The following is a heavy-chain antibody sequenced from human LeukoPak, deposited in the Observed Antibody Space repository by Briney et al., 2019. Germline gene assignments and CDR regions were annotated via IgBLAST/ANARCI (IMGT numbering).Heavy chain of an antibody. V-gene: IGHV3-23*01. CDR2: ISGSGGNT. Sequence: GGSLRLSCAASGFTFSSYEMNWVRQAPGKGLEWVSGISGSGGNTYYADSVKGRFTISRDNSKNTLYLQMNSLRAEDTAVYYCAKQYYYDSSGYSPLRYWGQGTLVTVSS. CDR1: GFTFSSYE. CDR3: AKQYYYDSSGYSPLRY. D-gene: IGHD3-22*01. J-gene: IGHJ4*02.